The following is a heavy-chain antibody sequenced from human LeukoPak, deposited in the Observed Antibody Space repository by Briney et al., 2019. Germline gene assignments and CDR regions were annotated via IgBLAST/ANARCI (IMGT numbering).Heavy chain of an antibody. Sequence: PSETLSLTCTVSGASISSYYGSWVRQPPGKGREGMGYIYYSGSTNYNPSLKSRVTISVDTSKNQFSLKLSSVTAADTAVYYCARVEDYYDSSGYSHWGQGTLVTVSS. CDR3: ARVEDYYDSSGYSH. V-gene: IGHV4-59*01. J-gene: IGHJ4*02. CDR1: GASISSYY. CDR2: IYYSGST. D-gene: IGHD3-22*01.